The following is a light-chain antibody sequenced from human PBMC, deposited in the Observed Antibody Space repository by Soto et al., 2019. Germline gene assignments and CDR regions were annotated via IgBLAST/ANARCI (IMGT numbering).Light chain of an antibody. Sequence: QSALTQPASVSGSPGQSITISCTGTTSDVGGYDYVSWYQQHPGQAPKLLIYEVSNRPSGVSHRFSGSKSGNTASLSISGLQAEDEADYYCSLFTSSTTYVFGTGTKVTVL. CDR1: TSDVGGYDY. CDR3: SLFTSSTTYV. V-gene: IGLV2-14*01. J-gene: IGLJ1*01. CDR2: EVS.